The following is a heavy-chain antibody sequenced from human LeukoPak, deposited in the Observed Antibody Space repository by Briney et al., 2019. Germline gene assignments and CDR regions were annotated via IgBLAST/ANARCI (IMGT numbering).Heavy chain of an antibody. CDR2: ISWNSGNI. V-gene: IGHV3-9*01. Sequence: GGSPRLSCAASGFTFADYAMHWVRQTPGKGLEWVSGISWNSGNIDYADSVKGRFTISRDNAKNSLYLQMNSLRAEDTALYYCAKGRGYNYGYIFGYFDYWGQGTLVTVSS. CDR1: GFTFADYA. D-gene: IGHD5-18*01. CDR3: AKGRGYNYGYIFGYFDY. J-gene: IGHJ4*02.